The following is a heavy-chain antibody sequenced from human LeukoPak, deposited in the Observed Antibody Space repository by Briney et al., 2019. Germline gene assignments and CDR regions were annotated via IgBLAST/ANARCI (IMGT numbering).Heavy chain of an antibody. CDR2: IYSGGST. V-gene: IGHV3-53*01. CDR1: GFTVSSNY. CDR3: AKDKVGRLAWQKWFDP. D-gene: IGHD1-26*01. Sequence: PGGSLRLSCAASGFTVSSNYMSWVCQAPGKGLEWVSVIYSGGSTYYADSVKGRFTISRDNSKNTLYLQMNSLRAEDTAVYYCAKDKVGRLAWQKWFDPWGQGTLVTVSS. J-gene: IGHJ5*02.